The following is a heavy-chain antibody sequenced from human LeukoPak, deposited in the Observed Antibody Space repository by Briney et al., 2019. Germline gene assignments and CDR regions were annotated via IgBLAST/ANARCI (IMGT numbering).Heavy chain of an antibody. CDR1: GFTFSSYE. CDR3: AELGITMIGGV. CDR2: ISSRGSTR. J-gene: IGHJ6*04. V-gene: IGHV3-48*03. D-gene: IGHD3-10*02. Sequence: GGSLRLSCAASGFTFSSYEMHWVRQAPGKGLGWVSYISSRGSTRYYADSVKGRFTISRDNAKKSLYLQMNSLRAEDTAVYYCAELGITMIGGVWGKGTTVTISS.